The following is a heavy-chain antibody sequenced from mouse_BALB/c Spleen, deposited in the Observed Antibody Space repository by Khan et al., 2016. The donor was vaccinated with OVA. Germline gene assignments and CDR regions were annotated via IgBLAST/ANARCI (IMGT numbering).Heavy chain of an antibody. CDR2: INPSNGYT. CDR1: GYTFTSYT. V-gene: IGHV1-4*01. Sequence: VQLQESGAELARPGASVKMSCKASGYTFTSYTIHWIKKGPGQGLEWIGYINPSNGYTNYNQKFKDKATLTTDKSSTTAYLQLSSLTSDDSAVYNCVRDGAYHRNDGWFAYWGQGTLVTVSA. D-gene: IGHD2-14*01. J-gene: IGHJ3*01. CDR3: VRDGAYHRNDGWFAY.